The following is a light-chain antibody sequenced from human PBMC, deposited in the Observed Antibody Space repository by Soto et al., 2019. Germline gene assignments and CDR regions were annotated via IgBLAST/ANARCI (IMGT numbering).Light chain of an antibody. CDR3: SSYTSSSTLRGV. CDR2: DVT. J-gene: IGLJ1*01. V-gene: IGLV2-14*01. CDR1: SSDVGAYNY. Sequence: QSALTQPASVSGSPGQSITISCTGTSSDVGAYNYVSWYQQHPGKAPKLMIYDVTNRPSGVSNRLSGSKSGNTASLTISGLQAEDEADYYCSSYTSSSTLRGVFGPGTKLTVL.